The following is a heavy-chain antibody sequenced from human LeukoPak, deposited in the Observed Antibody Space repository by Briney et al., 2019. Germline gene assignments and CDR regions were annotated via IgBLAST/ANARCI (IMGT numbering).Heavy chain of an antibody. Sequence: PGGSLRLSCAASGFTFSNYWMHWVRQAPGKGLVWVSRITSDGTSTSYADSVMGRFTISRDNARNSLYLQMNSLRAEDTAVYYCARVAYCGGDCYPFDYWGQGTLVTVSS. D-gene: IGHD2-21*01. V-gene: IGHV3-74*01. CDR1: GFTFSNYW. J-gene: IGHJ4*02. CDR3: ARVAYCGGDCYPFDY. CDR2: ITSDGTST.